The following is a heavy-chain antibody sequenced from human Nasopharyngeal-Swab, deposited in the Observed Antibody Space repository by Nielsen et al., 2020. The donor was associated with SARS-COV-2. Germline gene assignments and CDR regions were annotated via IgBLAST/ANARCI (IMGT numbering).Heavy chain of an antibody. CDR1: GFTVSSNY. V-gene: IGHV3-66*01. J-gene: IGHJ6*03. CDR3: ARSRNYYYYMDV. Sequence: GGSLRLSCAASGFTVSSNYMNWVRQPPGKGLEWISVLYSGGNTYHAGSVKGRFTISRDNSKSTLYLQMNNLRAEDTAVYYCARSRNYYYYMDVWGKGTTVTVSS. CDR2: LYSGGNT.